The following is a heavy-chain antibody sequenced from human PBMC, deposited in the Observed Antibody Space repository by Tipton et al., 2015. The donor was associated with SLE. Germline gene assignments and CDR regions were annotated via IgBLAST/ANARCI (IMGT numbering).Heavy chain of an antibody. CDR3: ARAGGYDYYYSGMDV. D-gene: IGHD5-12*01. CDR2: INNTGST. CDR1: GGSFSGYY. Sequence: TLSLTCAVYGGSFSGYYCSWIRQPPGKGLEWIGYINNTGSTNYNPSLKSRATISVGTSRNQFSLNLNSVTAADTAVYYCARAGGYDYYYSGMDVWGQGTTVTVSS. J-gene: IGHJ6*02. V-gene: IGHV4-34*11.